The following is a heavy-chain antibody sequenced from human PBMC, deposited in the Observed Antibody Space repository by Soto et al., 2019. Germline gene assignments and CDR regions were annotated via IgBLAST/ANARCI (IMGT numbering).Heavy chain of an antibody. CDR2: INPGNGNT. CDR1: GYIFTNFA. J-gene: IGHJ3*02. V-gene: IGHV1-3*01. Sequence: ASVEIFCTASGYIFTNFAMHLVRQAPGQRLEWVGWINPGNGNTKYPLKFQSRVTITRDTSASTAYMELSSLRSEDTAVYYCARVRYTTYAFDIWGLGTMVTVSS. D-gene: IGHD2-2*02. CDR3: ARVRYTTYAFDI.